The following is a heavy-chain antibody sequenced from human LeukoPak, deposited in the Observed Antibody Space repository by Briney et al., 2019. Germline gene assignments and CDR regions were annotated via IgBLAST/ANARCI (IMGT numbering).Heavy chain of an antibody. Sequence: ASVKVSCKASGYTFTGYYMHWVRQAPGQGLEWMGWINPNSGGTNYAQKFQGRVTMTRDTSISTAYMELSSLRSEDTAVYYCARTYYYDSSGYLYSNWFAPWGQGTLVTVSS. CDR3: ARTYYYDSSGYLYSNWFAP. D-gene: IGHD3-22*01. J-gene: IGHJ5*02. CDR2: INPNSGGT. V-gene: IGHV1-2*02. CDR1: GYTFTGYY.